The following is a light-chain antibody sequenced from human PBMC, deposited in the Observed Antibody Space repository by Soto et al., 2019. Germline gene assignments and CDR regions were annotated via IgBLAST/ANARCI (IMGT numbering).Light chain of an antibody. J-gene: IGKJ2*01. V-gene: IGKV3-20*01. CDR3: XXXXSSPPYT. Sequence: EVVLTQSPGTLSLSPGERXTLSCRASQSVTNNYLAWYQQRPGQAPRLLIFGSSDRATGIPDRFSGSGSGTDFTLTISRLEPEXXXXXXXXXXXSSPPYTFGQGTKLEIK. CDR2: GSS. CDR1: QSVTNNY.